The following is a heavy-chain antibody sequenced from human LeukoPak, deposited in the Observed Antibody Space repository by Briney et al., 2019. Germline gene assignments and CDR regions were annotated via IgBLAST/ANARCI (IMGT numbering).Heavy chain of an antibody. V-gene: IGHV1-69*06. D-gene: IGHD4-17*01. J-gene: IGHJ6*04. CDR1: GGTFSSYA. CDR2: IIPIFGTA. Sequence: SVKVSCKASGGTFSSYAISWVRQAPGQGLEWMGGIIPIFGTANYAQKFQGRVTITADKSTSTAYMELSSLGSENTAVYYCARVHDDYGDYYYYGMDVWGKGTTVTVSS. CDR3: ARVHDDYGDYYYYGMDV.